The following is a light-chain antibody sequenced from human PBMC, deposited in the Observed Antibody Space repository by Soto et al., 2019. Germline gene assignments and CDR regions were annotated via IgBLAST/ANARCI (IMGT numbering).Light chain of an antibody. CDR2: DTS. Sequence: EILLTQSPATLSLSPGARGTRSCISSQSVSSSHLAWYQQKRGQAPRLLIYDTSTRATGIPDRFSGSGSGTDFTLTISRLEPEDFAVYHCQQYGASPWTFGQGTKVDIK. J-gene: IGKJ1*01. CDR1: QSVSSSH. V-gene: IGKV3-20*01. CDR3: QQYGASPWT.